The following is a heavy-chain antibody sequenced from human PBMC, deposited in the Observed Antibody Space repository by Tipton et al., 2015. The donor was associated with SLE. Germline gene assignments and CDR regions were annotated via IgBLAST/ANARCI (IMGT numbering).Heavy chain of an antibody. CDR2: IYRTGTT. D-gene: IGHD2-15*01. J-gene: IGHJ3*02. CDR3: ARGKDIVVARDAFDI. CDR1: GYSISSGYY. V-gene: IGHV4-38-2*02. Sequence: TLSLTCTVSGYSISSGYYWGWIRQPPGKGLQWIACIYRTGTTYVNPSLKSRVSMSMDTSNNRFSLKLSSVTAADTAVYYCARGKDIVVARDAFDIWGQGTMVTVSS.